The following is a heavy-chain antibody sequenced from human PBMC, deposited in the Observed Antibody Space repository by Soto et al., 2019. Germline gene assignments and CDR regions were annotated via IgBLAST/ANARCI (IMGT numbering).Heavy chain of an antibody. J-gene: IGHJ1*01. CDR3: AREAINSSGYSRYFQH. D-gene: IGHD3-22*01. Sequence: GASVKVSCKASGYTFTHYHVYWVRQAPGRGLEWLGMINPSGGSTTYAQNLQGRVTMTRDTSTSTVYMELSSLRSEDTAVYYCAREAINSSGYSRYFQHWGQGTLVTVSS. CDR1: GYTFTHYH. CDR2: INPSGGST. V-gene: IGHV1-46*01.